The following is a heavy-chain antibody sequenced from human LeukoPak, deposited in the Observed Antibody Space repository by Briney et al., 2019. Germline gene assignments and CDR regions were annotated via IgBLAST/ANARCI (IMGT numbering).Heavy chain of an antibody. V-gene: IGHV3-23*01. CDR2: ITYNGAAT. Sequence: GGSLRLSCAASGLSFGGYAMTWVRQAPGKGLEWVSSITYNGAATYYLDSVTARFTISRDNSRSTLYLQMDSLTAEDTALYYCAKDGLYFDGSTHIYYFDSWGQGTLVAVSS. CDR3: AKDGLYFDGSTHIYYFDS. CDR1: GLSFGGYA. D-gene: IGHD3-9*01. J-gene: IGHJ4*02.